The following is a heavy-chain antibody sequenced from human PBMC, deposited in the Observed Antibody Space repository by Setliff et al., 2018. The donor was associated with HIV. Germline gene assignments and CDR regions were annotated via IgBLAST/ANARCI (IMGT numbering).Heavy chain of an antibody. Sequence: PSETLSLTCSVSGGSISTYHWSWIRQPPGKGLEWIGYIEKSGSTNYSPSLKSRFTISPGTSKNQFSLKLTSLTAADTAVYYCARLSDTAMASFDSWGQGMLVTVSS. CDR3: ARLSDTAMASFDS. D-gene: IGHD5-18*01. J-gene: IGHJ4*02. CDR1: GGSISTYH. V-gene: IGHV4-59*08. CDR2: IEKSGST.